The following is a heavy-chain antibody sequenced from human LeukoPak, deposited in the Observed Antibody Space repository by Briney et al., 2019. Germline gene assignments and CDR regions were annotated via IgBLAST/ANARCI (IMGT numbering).Heavy chain of an antibody. CDR2: INPGDSDT. Sequence: GESLKISCEGSGYSFTTYWIAWVRQMPGKGLEWMGIINPGDSDTRYSPSFLGQVTISVDKSISTAYLQWRSLKASDTAMYYCARHRCSNSSCYTGWLDPWGQGTLVTVSS. CDR1: GYSFTTYW. CDR3: ARHRCSNSSCYTGWLDP. V-gene: IGHV5-51*01. D-gene: IGHD2-2*02. J-gene: IGHJ5*02.